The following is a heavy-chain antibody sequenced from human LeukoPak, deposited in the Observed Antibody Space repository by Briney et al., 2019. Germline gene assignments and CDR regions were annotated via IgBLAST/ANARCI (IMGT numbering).Heavy chain of an antibody. CDR2: ISSSGSTI. CDR3: ARLSSFGAFDI. J-gene: IGHJ3*02. CDR1: GFTFSNYG. V-gene: IGHV3-48*04. Sequence: GGSLRLSCAASGFTFSNYGVHWVRQAPGKGLEWVSYISSSGSTIYYADSVKGRFAISRDNAKNSLYLQMNSLRADDTAVYYCARLSSFGAFDIWGQGTMVTVSS. D-gene: IGHD3-10*01.